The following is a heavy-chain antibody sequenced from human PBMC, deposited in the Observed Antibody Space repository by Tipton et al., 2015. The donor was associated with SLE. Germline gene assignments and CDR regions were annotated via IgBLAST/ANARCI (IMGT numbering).Heavy chain of an antibody. J-gene: IGHJ4*02. CDR3: ATSSGTEHYFDY. V-gene: IGHV3-21*01. CDR1: GFTFSSYN. Sequence: SLRLSCAASGFTFSSYNMNWVRQAPGKGLEWVSSMSSSRSYIFYADSVKGRFTISRDNAKKSLYPQMNSLRDEDTAVYYCATSSGTEHYFDYWGQGTLVTVSS. D-gene: IGHD3-10*01. CDR2: MSSSRSYI.